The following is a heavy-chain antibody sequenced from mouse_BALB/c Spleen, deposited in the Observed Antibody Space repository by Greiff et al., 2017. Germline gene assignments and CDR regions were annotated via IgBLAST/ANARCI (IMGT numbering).Heavy chain of an antibody. J-gene: IGHJ1*01. CDR1: GFTFSSFG. CDR3: AKMGSYYGSRGYFDF. Sequence: EVKLVESGGGLVQPGGSRKLSCAASGFTFSSFGMHWVRQAPEKGLEWVAYISSGSSTIYYADTVKGRFTISRDNPKNTLFLQMTSLRSEDTAMYYCAKMGSYYGSRGYFDFWGAGTTVTVSS. V-gene: IGHV5-17*02. D-gene: IGHD1-1*01. CDR2: ISSGSSTI.